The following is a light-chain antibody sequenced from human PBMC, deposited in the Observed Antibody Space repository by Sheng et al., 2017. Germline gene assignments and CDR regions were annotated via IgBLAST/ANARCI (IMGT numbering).Light chain of an antibody. Sequence: TQLTQSPSSLSASVGDRVTITCRASQGIITYLAWYQQKPGKAPQLLIYAASTLQSGVSSRFSGSGSGKDFTLTISSLQPEDFATYYCQQANSFPPYTFGQGTKLEI. CDR2: AAS. J-gene: IGKJ2*01. CDR3: QQANSFPPYT. V-gene: IGKV1-9*01. CDR1: QGIITY.